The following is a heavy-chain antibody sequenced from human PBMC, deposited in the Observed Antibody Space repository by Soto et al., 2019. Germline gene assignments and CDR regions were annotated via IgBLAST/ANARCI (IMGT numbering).Heavy chain of an antibody. J-gene: IGHJ5*02. CDR1: GYAFTSYG. D-gene: IGHD6-19*01. CDR2: ISAYNGNT. CDR3: ARARGYSSGFGP. V-gene: IGHV1-18*01. Sequence: ASVKLSCKASGYAFTSYGLCWLRQAPGQGLEWMGWISAYNGNTNYAQKLQGRVTMTTDTSTSTAYMELRSLRSDDTAVYYCARARGYSSGFGPWGQGTLVTVSS.